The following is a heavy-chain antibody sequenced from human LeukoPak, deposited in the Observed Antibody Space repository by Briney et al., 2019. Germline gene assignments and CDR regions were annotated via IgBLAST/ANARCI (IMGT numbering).Heavy chain of an antibody. CDR1: GFTFSSHA. Sequence: RGSLRLSCAASGFTFSSHAMSWVRQAPGKGLEWVSAISGSGGSTYYADSVKGRFTTSRDNSKNTLYLQMNSLKAEDTAVYYCAKANPAAGLDYWGQGTMVTVSS. V-gene: IGHV3-23*01. CDR2: ISGSGGST. CDR3: AKANPAAGLDY. J-gene: IGHJ4*02. D-gene: IGHD6-13*01.